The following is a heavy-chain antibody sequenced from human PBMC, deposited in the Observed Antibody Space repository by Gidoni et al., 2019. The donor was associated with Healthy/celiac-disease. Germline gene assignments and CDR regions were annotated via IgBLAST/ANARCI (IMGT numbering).Heavy chain of an antibody. Sequence: QVQLQESGPGLVKPSETLSRTCTVSGGSISSYYWSWIRQPPGKVLEWIGYIYYSGSTNYNPSLKSRVTISVDTSKNQFSLKLSSVTAADTAVYYCARAKGRGQRSYNFDYWGQGTLVTVSS. CDR2: IYYSGST. CDR3: ARAKGRGQRSYNFDY. V-gene: IGHV4-59*01. J-gene: IGHJ4*02. CDR1: GGSISSYY. D-gene: IGHD4-4*01.